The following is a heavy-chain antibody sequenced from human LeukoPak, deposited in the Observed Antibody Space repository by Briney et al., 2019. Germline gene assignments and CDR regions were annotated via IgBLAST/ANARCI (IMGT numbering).Heavy chain of an antibody. J-gene: IGHJ5*02. CDR3: ARAALDFWSGPIPSWFDP. CDR1: GGSISSGGYY. D-gene: IGHD3-3*01. CDR2: IYTSGST. Sequence: PSETLSLTCTVSGGSISSGGYYWSWIRQPAGQGLEWIGRIYTSGSTNYNPSLKSRVTISVDTSKNQFSLKLSSVTAADTAVYYCARAALDFWSGPIPSWFDPWGQGTLVTVSS. V-gene: IGHV4-61*02.